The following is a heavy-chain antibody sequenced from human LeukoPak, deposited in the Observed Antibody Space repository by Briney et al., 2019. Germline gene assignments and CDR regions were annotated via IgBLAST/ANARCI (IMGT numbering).Heavy chain of an antibody. D-gene: IGHD5-18*01. Sequence: SGGSLRLSCAVSGLTFSRYAMSWVRQAPGKGLEWVSAISESGSGTYYADSVKGRFTISRDNSKDTLSLQMNSLRAEDTAVYYRAKDIAQGYTFGSIEQDYWGQGTLVTVSS. J-gene: IGHJ4*02. CDR3: AKDIAQGYTFGSIEQDY. V-gene: IGHV3-23*01. CDR2: ISESGSGT. CDR1: GLTFSRYA.